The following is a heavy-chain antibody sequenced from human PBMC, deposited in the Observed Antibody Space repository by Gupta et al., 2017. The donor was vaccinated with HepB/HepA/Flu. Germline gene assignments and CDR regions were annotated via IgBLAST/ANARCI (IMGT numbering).Heavy chain of an antibody. Sequence: QVQLVESGGGVVQTGRSRSLSCAASGFPFRGYAINWVRQAPGKGLEWVALISYDGSNKYYADSVKGRFTIARDNSKNTLYLRINSLKAEDTAVYYCARGRSGHYAGYYFDYWGQGTLVTVSS. CDR2: ISYDGSNK. CDR3: ARGRSGHYAGYYFDY. V-gene: IGHV3-30*04. J-gene: IGHJ4*02. CDR1: GFPFRGYA. D-gene: IGHD3-3*01.